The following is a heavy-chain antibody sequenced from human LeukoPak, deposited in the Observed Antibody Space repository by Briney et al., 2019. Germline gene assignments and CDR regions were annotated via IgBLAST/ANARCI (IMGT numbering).Heavy chain of an antibody. V-gene: IGHV3-23*01. Sequence: GGSLRLSCAASGFTFSSYGMSWVRQAPGKGLEWVSAISGSGGSTYYADSVKGRFTISRDNSKNTLYLQMNSLRAEDTAVYYCARGGLCGSPNYYMDVWGKGTTVTISS. D-gene: IGHD2-21*01. CDR3: ARGGLCGSPNYYMDV. CDR2: ISGSGGST. J-gene: IGHJ6*03. CDR1: GFTFSSYG.